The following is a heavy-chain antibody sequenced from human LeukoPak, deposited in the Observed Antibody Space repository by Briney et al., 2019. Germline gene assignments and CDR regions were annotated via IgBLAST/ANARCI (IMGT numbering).Heavy chain of an antibody. CDR1: GGSISSSSYY. CDR2: IYYSGST. CDR3: ARAGIRLTSAFDI. D-gene: IGHD3-10*01. Sequence: PSETLSLTCTVSGGSISSSSYYWGWIRQPPGKGLEWIGSIYYSGSTYYNPSLKSRDTISVDTSKNQFSLKLSSVTAADTAVYYCARAGIRLTSAFDIWGQGTMVTVSS. V-gene: IGHV4-39*07. J-gene: IGHJ3*02.